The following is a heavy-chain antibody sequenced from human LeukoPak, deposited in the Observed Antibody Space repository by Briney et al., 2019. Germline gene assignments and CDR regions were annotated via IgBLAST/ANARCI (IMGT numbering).Heavy chain of an antibody. D-gene: IGHD3-22*01. V-gene: IGHV3-30*18. CDR1: GFTFSSYG. CDR3: AKDGLYYYDSSGYYLGYFDY. J-gene: IGHJ4*02. CDR2: ISYDGSNK. Sequence: GRSLRLSCAASGFTFSSYGMHWVRQAPGKGLEWVAVISYDGSNKYYADSVKGRFTISRDNSKNTLYLQMNSLRAEDTAVYYCAKDGLYYYDSSGYYLGYFDYWGQGTLVTVSS.